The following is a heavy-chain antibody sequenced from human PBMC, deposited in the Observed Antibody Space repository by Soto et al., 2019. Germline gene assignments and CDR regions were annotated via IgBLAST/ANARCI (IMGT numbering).Heavy chain of an antibody. CDR1: GGTFSRYA. V-gene: IGHV1-69*12. CDR3: ASVRPHYYFGMNV. J-gene: IGHJ6*02. CDR2: IIPIFGTA. Sequence: QVQLVQSGAEVKKPGSSVKVSCKASGGTFSRYAISWVRQAPGQGLEWMGGIIPIFGTANYAQKFQGRVTITADASTSSAYMELSSLRSEDRAVYDCASVRPHYYFGMNVWGQAQTLTVSS.